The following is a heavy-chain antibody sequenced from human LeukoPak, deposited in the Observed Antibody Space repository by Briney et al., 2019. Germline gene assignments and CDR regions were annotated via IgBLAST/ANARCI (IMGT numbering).Heavy chain of an antibody. CDR3: ARDGTAAGLYFDL. D-gene: IGHD6-13*01. Sequence: TGGSLRLSCEVSGFTFTGYWMNWVRQAPGKGPEWVASIRQDGSEKTYVDSVKGRFTISRDNTKNSLSLQPNGLRAEDTAVYYCARDGTAAGLYFDLWGQGTLVTVSS. CDR2: IRQDGSEK. V-gene: IGHV3-7*01. J-gene: IGHJ4*01. CDR1: GFTFTGYW.